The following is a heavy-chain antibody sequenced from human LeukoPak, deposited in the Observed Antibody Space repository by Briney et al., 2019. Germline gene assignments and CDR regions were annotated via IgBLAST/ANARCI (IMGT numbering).Heavy chain of an antibody. V-gene: IGHV1-69*13. CDR1: GGTFSSYA. CDR3: ARAPTSPDYYYYGMDV. D-gene: IGHD2-2*01. J-gene: IGHJ6*02. Sequence: GASVKVSCKASGGTFSSYAISWVRQAPGQGLEWMGGIIPIFGTANYAQKFQGRVTITADESTSTAYMELSSLRSEDTAVYYCARAPTSPDYYYYGMDVWGQGTTVTVSS. CDR2: IIPIFGTA.